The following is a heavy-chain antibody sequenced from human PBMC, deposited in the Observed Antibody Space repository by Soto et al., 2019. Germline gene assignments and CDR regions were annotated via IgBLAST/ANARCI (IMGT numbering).Heavy chain of an antibody. Sequence: GGSLRLSCAASGFTFSSYGMHWVRQAPGKGLEWVAVIWYDGSNKYYADSVKGRFTISRDNSKNTLYLQMNSLRAEDTAVYYCARVPGYSSGSYYFDYWGQGTLVTVS. D-gene: IGHD6-19*01. CDR2: IWYDGSNK. CDR1: GFTFSSYG. J-gene: IGHJ4*02. V-gene: IGHV3-33*01. CDR3: ARVPGYSSGSYYFDY.